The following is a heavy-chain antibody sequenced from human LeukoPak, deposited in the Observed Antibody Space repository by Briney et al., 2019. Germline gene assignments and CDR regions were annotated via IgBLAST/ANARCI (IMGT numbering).Heavy chain of an antibody. Sequence: PGGSLRLSCAASGFTFSSYGMHWVRQAPGKGLEWVAVISYDGSNKYYADSVKGRFTISRDNSKNTLYLQMNSLRAEDTAVYYCAKSSSGWSLSFDDYWGQGTLVTVSS. CDR3: AKSSSGWSLSFDDY. V-gene: IGHV3-30*18. CDR1: GFTFSSYG. D-gene: IGHD6-19*01. J-gene: IGHJ4*02. CDR2: ISYDGSNK.